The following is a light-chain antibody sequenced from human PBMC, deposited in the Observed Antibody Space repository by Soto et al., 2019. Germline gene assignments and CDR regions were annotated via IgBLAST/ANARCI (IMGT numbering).Light chain of an antibody. Sequence: DIQMTQSPSSLSASVGDRVTITCQASQDISNYLNWYQQKPGKAPKLLIYDASNLETGVPSRFSGSGSVTDVTFTISSLQQEDIAKYYCQQYDNRPLTFGGGTKVEIK. V-gene: IGKV1-33*01. J-gene: IGKJ4*01. CDR2: DAS. CDR3: QQYDNRPLT. CDR1: QDISNY.